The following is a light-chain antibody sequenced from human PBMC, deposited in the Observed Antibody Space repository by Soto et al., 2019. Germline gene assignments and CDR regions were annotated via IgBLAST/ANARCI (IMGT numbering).Light chain of an antibody. CDR2: EVN. J-gene: IGLJ3*02. Sequence: QSAVTQPASVSGSPGQSITFSCTGSSDDIGNFNLVSWYQQYPGKAPKLILYEVNKRPLGVSDRFSGSKSGNTASLTISGLQAEDEADYHCCSYAGSRWVFGGGTKLTVL. CDR1: SDDIGNFNL. CDR3: CSYAGSRWV. V-gene: IGLV2-23*02.